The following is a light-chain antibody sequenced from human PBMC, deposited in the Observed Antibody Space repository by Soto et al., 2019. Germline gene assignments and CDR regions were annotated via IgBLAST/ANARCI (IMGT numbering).Light chain of an antibody. Sequence: QSALTQPVSLSGSPGQSITISCTGTSSDIGGSKYVSWYQQHPGKAPKLMIYEVTYRPSGVSDRFSGSKSGNTASLTVSGLQAEDEADYYCSSYTSSGTLYVFGTGTKLTVL. J-gene: IGLJ1*01. CDR1: SSDIGGSKY. CDR2: EVT. CDR3: SSYTSSGTLYV. V-gene: IGLV2-14*01.